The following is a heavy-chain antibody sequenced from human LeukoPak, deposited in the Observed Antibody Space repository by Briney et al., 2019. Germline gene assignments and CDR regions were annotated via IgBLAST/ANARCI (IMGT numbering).Heavy chain of an antibody. V-gene: IGHV3-53*01. CDR3: TRDLNSGGSC. CDR2: IHSGGKT. D-gene: IGHD2-15*01. CDR1: GFTASSSY. Sequence: PGGSLRLSCAASGFTASSSYMSWVRQAPGKGLEWVSVIHSGGKTYYADSVKGRFSISRGNSKNTLYLQMNSLRAQDTAVYYCTRDLNSGGSCWGQGALVTVSS. J-gene: IGHJ4*02.